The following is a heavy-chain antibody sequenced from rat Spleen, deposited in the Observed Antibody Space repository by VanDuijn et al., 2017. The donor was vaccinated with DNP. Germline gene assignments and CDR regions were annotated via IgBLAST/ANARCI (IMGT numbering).Heavy chain of an antibody. V-gene: IGHV2-72*01. CDR3: ARRYNSGYFDY. Sequence: QVQLEESGPGLMQPSETLSLTCTVSGFSLTSYGVGWVRQPLGKGLVWMGRIWPDGSANYNSAVESRLSISRDTSKSQVFLKVNSLQPEDTGTYYCARRYNSGYFDYWGRGVMVTVSS. CDR2: IWPDGSA. J-gene: IGHJ2*01. CDR1: GFSLTSYG. D-gene: IGHD4-3*01.